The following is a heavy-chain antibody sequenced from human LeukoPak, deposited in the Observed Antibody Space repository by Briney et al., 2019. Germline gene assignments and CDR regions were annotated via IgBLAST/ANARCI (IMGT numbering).Heavy chain of an antibody. CDR2: IKQEASEE. CDR3: ASTASLSY. D-gene: IGHD6-6*01. CDR1: GFSFSSYW. J-gene: IGHJ4*02. V-gene: IGHV3-7*01. Sequence: GGSLRLSCAASGFSFSSYWMTWVRQAPGKGLGWVANIKQEASEEHYVDSVEGRFTISRDNAKSSLYLQSTSLKVEDTALYFCASTASLSYWGQGTLVTASS.